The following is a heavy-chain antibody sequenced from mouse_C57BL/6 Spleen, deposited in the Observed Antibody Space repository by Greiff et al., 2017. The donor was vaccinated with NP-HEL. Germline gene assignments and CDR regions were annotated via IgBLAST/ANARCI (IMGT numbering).Heavy chain of an antibody. J-gene: IGHJ2*01. V-gene: IGHV1-54*01. Sequence: VKLQESGAELVRPGTSVKVSCKASGYAFTNYLIEWVKQRPGQGLEWIGVINPGSGGTNYNEKFKGKATLTADKSSSTAYMQLSSLTSEDSAVYFCARGGTTVVAPDWWGQGTTLTVSS. CDR3: ARGGTTVVAPDW. D-gene: IGHD1-1*01. CDR2: INPGSGGT. CDR1: GYAFTNYL.